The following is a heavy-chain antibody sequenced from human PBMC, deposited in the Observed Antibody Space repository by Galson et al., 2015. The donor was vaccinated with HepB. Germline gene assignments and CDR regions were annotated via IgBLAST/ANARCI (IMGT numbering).Heavy chain of an antibody. CDR3: ARDIVVVPAAIEVLGMDV. CDR2: ISTSSSYI. Sequence: SLRLSCAASGFTFSSYSMNWVRQAPGKGLEWVSSISTSSSYIYYADSVKGRFTISRDNAKNSLYLQMNSLRAEDTTVYYCARDIVVVPAAIEVLGMDVWGQGTTVTVSS. J-gene: IGHJ6*02. V-gene: IGHV3-21*01. D-gene: IGHD2-2*01. CDR1: GFTFSSYS.